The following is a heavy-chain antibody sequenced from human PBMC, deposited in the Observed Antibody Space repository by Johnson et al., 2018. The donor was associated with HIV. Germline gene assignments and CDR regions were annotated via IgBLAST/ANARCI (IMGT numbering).Heavy chain of an antibody. CDR3: ARVRQQLVSDAFDI. V-gene: IGHV3-30-3*01. CDR2: ISYDGSNK. J-gene: IGHJ3*02. Sequence: QVQLVESGGGLVQPGGSLRLSCAASGFTFSSYAMHWVRQAPGKGLEWVAVISYDGSNKYYADSVKGRFTISRDNAKNSLYLQMNSLRAEDTAVYYCARVRQQLVSDAFDIWGQGTMVTVSS. CDR1: GFTFSSYA. D-gene: IGHD6-13*01.